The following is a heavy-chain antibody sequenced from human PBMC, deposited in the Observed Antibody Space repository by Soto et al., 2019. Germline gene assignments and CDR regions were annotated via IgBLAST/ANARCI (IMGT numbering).Heavy chain of an antibody. CDR2: IYDSGST. CDR3: ARKGGLVAAIAGAFDI. J-gene: IGHJ3*02. V-gene: IGHV4-4*02. CDR1: SGSISSSNW. D-gene: IGHD2-15*01. Sequence: QVQLQESGPGLVKPSGTLSLTCAVSSGSISSSNWWSWVRQPPGEGLEWIGEIYDSGSTNYNPSLKSRVTISLDKSKNHFSLRLSSVTAADTAVYYCARKGGLVAAIAGAFDIWGQGTMVTVSS.